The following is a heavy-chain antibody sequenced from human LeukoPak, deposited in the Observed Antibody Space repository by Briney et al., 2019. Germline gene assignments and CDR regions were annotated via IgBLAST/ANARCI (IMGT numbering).Heavy chain of an antibody. Sequence: GGSLRLSCSASGFNFNYFAMSWVRQAPGKRLEWVSTIGDSGSGGSYADSVRGRFTISRDNSKNMVYLQMHSLRVDDSAVYYCSRIKYGGNSGYHYDYWGQGTLVTVSS. CDR1: GFNFNYFA. CDR2: IGDSGSGG. J-gene: IGHJ4*02. D-gene: IGHD4-23*01. CDR3: SRIKYGGNSGYHYDY. V-gene: IGHV3-23*01.